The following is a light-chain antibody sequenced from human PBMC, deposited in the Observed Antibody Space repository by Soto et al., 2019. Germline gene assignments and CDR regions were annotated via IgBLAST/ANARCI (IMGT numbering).Light chain of an antibody. Sequence: IQMTQSPSSLSASVGDRVTNTCQASRDIDNYLNWYQQKPGKAPNLLIYDASNLETGVPLRFSGSRCGTHFTLTIISLQSEDIVIYYCHQYDNRPFTFGQGTKLVLK. CDR2: DAS. J-gene: IGKJ2*01. V-gene: IGKV1-33*01. CDR1: RDIDNY. CDR3: HQYDNRPFT.